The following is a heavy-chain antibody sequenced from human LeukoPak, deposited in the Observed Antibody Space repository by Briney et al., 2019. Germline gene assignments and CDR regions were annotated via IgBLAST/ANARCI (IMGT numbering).Heavy chain of an antibody. J-gene: IGHJ4*02. Sequence: GGSLRLSCAASGFTFSSYAMSWVRQAPGKGLEWVSAISGSGGSTYYADSVKGRFTISRDNSKNTLYLQMNSLRAEDTAVYYCAKDPDVLLWFGEQKSFDYWGQGTLVTVSS. D-gene: IGHD3-10*01. CDR2: ISGSGGST. V-gene: IGHV3-23*01. CDR1: GFTFSSYA. CDR3: AKDPDVLLWFGEQKSFDY.